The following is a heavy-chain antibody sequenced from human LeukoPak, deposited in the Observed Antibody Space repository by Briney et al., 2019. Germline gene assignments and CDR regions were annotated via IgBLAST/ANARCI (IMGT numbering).Heavy chain of an antibody. CDR2: INPNSGGT. D-gene: IGHD2-2*01. CDR1: GYTLTGYY. Sequence: ASVKVSCKASGYTLTGYYMHWVRQAPGQGLEWMGRINPNSGGTNYAQKFQGRVTMTRDTSISTAYMELSRLRSDDTAVYYCARGPLGYCSSTSCYPLYWGQGTLVTVSS. V-gene: IGHV1-2*06. CDR3: ARGPLGYCSSTSCYPLY. J-gene: IGHJ4*02.